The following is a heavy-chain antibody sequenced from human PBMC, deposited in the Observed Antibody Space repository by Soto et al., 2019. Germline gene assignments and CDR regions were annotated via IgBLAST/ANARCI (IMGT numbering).Heavy chain of an antibody. V-gene: IGHV1-3*01. CDR3: ARERTYCGGDCYPGGYFDY. CDR2: INAGNCNT. Sequence: GASVKVSCKASGYTFTSYAMHWVRQAPGQRLEWMGWINAGNCNTKYSQKFQGRVTITRDTSASTAFMELSSLRSEDTAVYYCARERTYCGGDCYPGGYFDYWGQGTLVTVSS. CDR1: GYTFTSYA. J-gene: IGHJ4*02. D-gene: IGHD2-21*02.